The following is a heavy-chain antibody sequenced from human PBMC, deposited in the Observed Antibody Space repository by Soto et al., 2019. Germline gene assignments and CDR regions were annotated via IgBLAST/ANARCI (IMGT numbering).Heavy chain of an antibody. Sequence: EVSLLLSCAASGFTFSSYSMNWVRQAPGKGLEWVSSISSSSSYIYYADSVKGRFTISRDNAKNSLYLQMNSLRAEDTAVYYCARSLIAAPGLRYYGTDVWGQGTMVTVSS. CDR2: ISSSSSYI. D-gene: IGHD6-13*01. J-gene: IGHJ6*02. V-gene: IGHV3-21*01. CDR3: ARSLIAAPGLRYYGTDV. CDR1: GFTFSSYS.